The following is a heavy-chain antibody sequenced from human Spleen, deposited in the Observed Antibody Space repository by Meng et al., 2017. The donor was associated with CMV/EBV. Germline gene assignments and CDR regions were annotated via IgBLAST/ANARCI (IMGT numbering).Heavy chain of an antibody. CDR1: GYSFTSYW. Sequence: GESLKISCKGSGYSFTSYWIGWVRQMPGKGLEWMGIIYPGDSDTRYSPSFQGQVTISADKSISTAYLQWSSLKASDTAVYYCARAGFGSEEYCSSTSCYGAFDIWGQGTMVTVSS. CDR2: IYPGDSDT. J-gene: IGHJ3*02. V-gene: IGHV5-51*01. D-gene: IGHD2-2*01. CDR3: ARAGFGSEEYCSSTSCYGAFDI.